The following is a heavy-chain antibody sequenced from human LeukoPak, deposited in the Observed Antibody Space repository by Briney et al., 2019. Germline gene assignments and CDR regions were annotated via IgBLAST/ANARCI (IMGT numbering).Heavy chain of an antibody. J-gene: IGHJ4*02. D-gene: IGHD6-13*01. CDR2: INPSGGST. CDR3: ARAPGWIAAAGNYFDY. CDR1: GYTFTSYD. Sequence: ASVKVSCKASGYTFTSYDINWVRQATGQGLEWMGIINPSGGSTSYAQKFQGRVTMTRDTSTSTVYMELSSLRSEDTAVYYCARAPGWIAAAGNYFDYWGQGTLVTVSS. V-gene: IGHV1-46*01.